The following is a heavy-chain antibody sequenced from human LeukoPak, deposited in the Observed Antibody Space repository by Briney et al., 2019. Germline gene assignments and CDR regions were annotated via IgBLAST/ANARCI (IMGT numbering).Heavy chain of an antibody. J-gene: IGHJ4*02. CDR2: MNPNSGNT. CDR1: GYTFTSYD. CDR3: ARFRAGVGEPYGDY. Sequence: ASVMVSCKASGYTFTSYDINWVRQATGQGLEWMGWMNPNSGNTGYAQKFQGRVTITRNTSISTAYMELRSLTSDDTAVYYCARFRAGVGEPYGDYWGQGTLVTVSS. V-gene: IGHV1-8*03. D-gene: IGHD3-10*01.